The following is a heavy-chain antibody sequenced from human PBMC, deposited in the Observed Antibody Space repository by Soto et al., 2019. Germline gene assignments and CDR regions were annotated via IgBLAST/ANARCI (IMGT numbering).Heavy chain of an antibody. V-gene: IGHV4-59*01. CDR2: IYYSGST. D-gene: IGHD2-15*01. Sequence: QVQLQESGPGLVKPSETLSLTCTVSGGSISSYYWSWIRQPPGKGLEWIGNIYYSGSTNYNPSLKSRVTMSVDTSTNQFSLNLSSVTAADTAVYYCAKRMVGYYYYGMDVWGQGTTVTVSS. J-gene: IGHJ6*02. CDR3: AKRMVGYYYYGMDV. CDR1: GGSISSYY.